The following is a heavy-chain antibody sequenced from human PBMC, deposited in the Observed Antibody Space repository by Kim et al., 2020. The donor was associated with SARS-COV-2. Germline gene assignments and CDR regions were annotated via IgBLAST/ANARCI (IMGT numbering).Heavy chain of an antibody. CDR2: IYYTGST. D-gene: IGHD3-16*01. CDR1: GGSISTYY. V-gene: IGHV4-59*08. CDR3: AKRGYMDV. J-gene: IGHJ6*03. Sequence: SETLSLTCIVSGGSISTYYWSWIRQPPGKGLEWIGQIYYTGSTTYNPSLKSRVTISVDTSKNQISLKLSSVTAADTAVYYCAKRGYMDVWGNGPTVTVSS.